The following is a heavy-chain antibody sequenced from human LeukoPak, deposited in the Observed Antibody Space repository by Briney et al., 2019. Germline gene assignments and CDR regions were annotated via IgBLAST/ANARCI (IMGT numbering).Heavy chain of an antibody. Sequence: GGSLRLSCAASGFTFSNYAIHWVRQAPGKGLEWVAVISYDGSNKYYADSVKGRFTLSRDNSKNTLYLQMNSLRAEDTGVYYCARGHGRGYSSRPGYWGPGTLVTVSS. CDR1: GFTFSNYA. CDR2: ISYDGSNK. CDR3: ARGHGRGYSSRPGY. V-gene: IGHV3-30*04. D-gene: IGHD6-13*01. J-gene: IGHJ4*02.